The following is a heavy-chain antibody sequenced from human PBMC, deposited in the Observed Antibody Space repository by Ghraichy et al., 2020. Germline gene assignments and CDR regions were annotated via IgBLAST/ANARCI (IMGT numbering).Heavy chain of an antibody. Sequence: GGSLRLSCAASGFAFSTYWMTWVRKAPGQGPECVANIKEDGRDEYYVDSVKGRFTISRDNAKNSLYLQMNSPRAEDTAVYYCARNYYYAMDVWGQGTTVTVSS. CDR3: ARNYYYAMDV. V-gene: IGHV3-7*01. CDR2: IKEDGRDE. J-gene: IGHJ6*02. CDR1: GFAFSTYW.